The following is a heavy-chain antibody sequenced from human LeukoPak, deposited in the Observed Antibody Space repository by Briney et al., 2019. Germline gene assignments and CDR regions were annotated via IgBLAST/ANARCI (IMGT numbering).Heavy chain of an antibody. J-gene: IGHJ4*02. CDR1: GYSFTSYW. D-gene: IGHD6-13*01. CDR2: IYPGDSDT. Sequence: GESLKISCKGSGYSFTSYWIGWVRQMHGKGLEWMGIIYPGDSDTRYSTSFQGQVTISADKSISTAYLQWSSLKASDTAMYYCARLSSSWYWFVDYWGQGTLVTVSS. V-gene: IGHV5-51*01. CDR3: ARLSSSWYWFVDY.